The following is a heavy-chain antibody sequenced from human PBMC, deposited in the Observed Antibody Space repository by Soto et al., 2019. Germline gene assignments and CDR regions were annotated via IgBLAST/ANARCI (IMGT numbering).Heavy chain of an antibody. Sequence: QVQLVQSGAEVKKPGASVKVSCTASGYTFTPYAIHWVRHAPGQRLEWMGFINTGSGNTKYSQPFQGRLTFTTDTSASTAYMDLSSLRSDDTAIYYCARGLAADGAWGQGTLVTVSS. CDR3: ARGLAADGA. J-gene: IGHJ5*02. D-gene: IGHD6-13*01. CDR2: INTGSGNT. CDR1: GYTFTPYA. V-gene: IGHV1-3*04.